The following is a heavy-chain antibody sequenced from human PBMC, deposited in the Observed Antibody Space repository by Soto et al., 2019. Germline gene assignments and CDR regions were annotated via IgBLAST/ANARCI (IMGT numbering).Heavy chain of an antibody. CDR3: ARGRRADCSSIACQYSFDH. Sequence: QVQLVQSGAEVKKPGASVKVSCKTSGYTFTSSDINWVRQATGQGLEWMGWMNPNSANTGYAQRFQGRVTMIRDTSVSTAYMELSSLTSEDTAVYYYARGRRADCSSIACQYSFDHWGQGTLVTVSS. V-gene: IGHV1-8*01. D-gene: IGHD2-2*01. J-gene: IGHJ4*02. CDR1: GYTFTSSD. CDR2: MNPNSANT.